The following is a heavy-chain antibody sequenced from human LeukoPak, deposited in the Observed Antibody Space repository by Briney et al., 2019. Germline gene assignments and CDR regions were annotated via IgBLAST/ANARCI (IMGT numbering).Heavy chain of an antibody. V-gene: IGHV1-2*02. CDR1: GYTFSDYY. CDR3: ARDRLGYGEFDY. Sequence: GASVRVSCKASGYTFSDYYIHWVRQAPGQGLEWMGWINPNSGGTNYAQKFQGSVTMTRDTSISTAYMELSRLRSDDSAVYYCARDRLGYGEFDYWGQGTLVTVSS. D-gene: IGHD4-17*01. J-gene: IGHJ4*02. CDR2: INPNSGGT.